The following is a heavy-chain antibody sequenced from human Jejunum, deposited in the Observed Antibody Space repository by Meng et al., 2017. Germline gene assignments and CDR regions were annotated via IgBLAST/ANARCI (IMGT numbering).Heavy chain of an antibody. CDR2: IWSDGNNK. D-gene: IGHD4-17*01. CDR3: AKELPYGIHSAAYFDY. J-gene: IGHJ4*02. V-gene: IGHV3-33*06. Sequence: GGSLRLSCAASGFTFSSYGMHWVRQAPGRGLEWVAVIWSDGNNKYCADSVKGRFTISRDNFKNTLYLEMNSLRAEDTAVYYCAKELPYGIHSAAYFDYWGQGTQVTVSS. CDR1: GFTFSSYG.